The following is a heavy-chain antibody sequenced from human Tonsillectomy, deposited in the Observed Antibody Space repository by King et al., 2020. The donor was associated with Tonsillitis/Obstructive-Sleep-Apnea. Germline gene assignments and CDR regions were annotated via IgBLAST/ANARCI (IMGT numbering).Heavy chain of an antibody. J-gene: IGHJ3*02. V-gene: IGHV3-21*01. Sequence: VQLVESGGGLVKPGGSLRLSCAASGFTFNIYSNNWGRQAPGEGLGGVSSISSRMSYLYYADSEKGRFTNSRDNAKNSLYLQMNSLRAEDTAVYYCARDARAPGAFDIWGQGTMVTVSS. CDR1: GFTFNIYS. CDR3: ARDARAPGAFDI. CDR2: ISSRMSYL.